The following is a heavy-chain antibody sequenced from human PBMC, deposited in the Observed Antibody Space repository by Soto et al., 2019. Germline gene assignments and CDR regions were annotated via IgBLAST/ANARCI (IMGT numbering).Heavy chain of an antibody. CDR2: ISFDGRNK. D-gene: IGHD5-12*01. Sequence: QVPLVESGGGVVQPGRSLRLSCAASGFSFNSYAMHWVRQAPGRGLEWVAVISFDGRNKYYADSVKGRFTISRDNSKNTQYLQMNSLRAEDTAVFYCARDRSSSGYDYGDYWGQGTLVTVSS. CDR1: GFSFNSYA. V-gene: IGHV3-30*04. J-gene: IGHJ4*02. CDR3: ARDRSSSGYDYGDY.